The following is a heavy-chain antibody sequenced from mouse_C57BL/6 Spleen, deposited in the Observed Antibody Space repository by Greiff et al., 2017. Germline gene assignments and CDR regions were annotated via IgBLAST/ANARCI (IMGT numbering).Heavy chain of an antibody. CDR1: GYTFTSYW. Sequence: EVKLVESGTVLARPGASVKMSCKTSGYTFTSYWMHWVQQRPGQGLEWIGAIYPGNSDTSYNQKFKGKAKLTAVTSASTAYMELSSLTNEDSAVYYCTSIYYDYDGYAMDYWGQGTSVTVSS. V-gene: IGHV1-5*01. CDR3: TSIYYDYDGYAMDY. J-gene: IGHJ4*01. D-gene: IGHD2-4*01. CDR2: IYPGNSDT.